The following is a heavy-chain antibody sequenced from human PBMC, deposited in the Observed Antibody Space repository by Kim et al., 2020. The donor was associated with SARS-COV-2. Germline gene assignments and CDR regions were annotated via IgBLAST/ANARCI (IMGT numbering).Heavy chain of an antibody. V-gene: IGHV1-69*13. D-gene: IGHD3-10*01. CDR1: GGTFSSYA. J-gene: IGHJ5*02. CDR3: ARDLRENPGGWFDP. CDR2: IIPIFGTA. Sequence: SVKVSCKASGGTFSSYAISWVRQAPGQGLEWMGGIIPIFGTANYAQKFQGRVTITADESTSTAYMELSSLRSEDTAVYYCARDLRENPGGWFDPWGQGTLVTVSS.